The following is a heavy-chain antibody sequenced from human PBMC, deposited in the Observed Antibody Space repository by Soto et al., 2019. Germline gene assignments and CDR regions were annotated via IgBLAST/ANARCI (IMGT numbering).Heavy chain of an antibody. V-gene: IGHV3-53*01. CDR2: VYRGGST. CDR3: VGSSSSYYFEY. Sequence: CGSRRRSCAACGFTGTSNYMSWIRQAPGKGLDWLSFVYRGGSTYDANAGNGRFTISRDNYNETGYCQMNSLRADDTAVYYCVGSSSSYYFEYWGRLTLVTVSS. CDR1: GFTGTSNY. D-gene: IGHD6-25*01. J-gene: IGHJ4*02.